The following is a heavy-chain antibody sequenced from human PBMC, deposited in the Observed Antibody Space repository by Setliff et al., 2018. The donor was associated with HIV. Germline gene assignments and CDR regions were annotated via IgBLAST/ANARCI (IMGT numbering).Heavy chain of an antibody. Sequence: PSETLSLTCAVYGGSFSGYYWSWIRQPPGKGLEWIGEINHSGSTNYNPSLKSRVTISVGTSKNQFSLKLSSVTAADTAVYYCAIRGSSGWYVGGYFDYWGQGTLVTVSS. CDR3: AIRGSSGWYVGGYFDY. CDR2: INHSGST. J-gene: IGHJ4*02. CDR1: GGSFSGYY. V-gene: IGHV4-34*01. D-gene: IGHD6-19*01.